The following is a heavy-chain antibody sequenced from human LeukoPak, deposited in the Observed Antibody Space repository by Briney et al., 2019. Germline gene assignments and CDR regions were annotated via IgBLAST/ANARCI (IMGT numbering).Heavy chain of an antibody. CDR3: ARAIVATIYYFDY. Sequence: GGSLRLSCAASGFTFSSYSMNWVRQAPGKGLEWVSSISSSSSYIYYADSVKGRFTISRDNAKNSLYLRMNSLRAEDTAVYYCARAIVATIYYFDYWGQGTLVTVS. CDR1: GFTFSSYS. CDR2: ISSSSSYI. D-gene: IGHD5-12*01. J-gene: IGHJ4*02. V-gene: IGHV3-21*01.